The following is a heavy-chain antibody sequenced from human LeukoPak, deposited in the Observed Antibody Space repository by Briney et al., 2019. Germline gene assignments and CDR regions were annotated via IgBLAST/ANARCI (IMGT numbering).Heavy chain of an antibody. Sequence: MSSETLSLTCTVSGGSISSSSYYWGWIRQPPGKGLEWIGSIYYSGRTYYNPSLKSRVTISVDSSKNDFSLKLSSVTAADTAVYYCARLYYYDSSGPPLWGQGTMVAVSS. J-gene: IGHJ4*02. CDR3: ARLYYYDSSGPPL. D-gene: IGHD3-22*01. CDR2: IYYSGRT. CDR1: GGSISSSSYY. V-gene: IGHV4-39*02.